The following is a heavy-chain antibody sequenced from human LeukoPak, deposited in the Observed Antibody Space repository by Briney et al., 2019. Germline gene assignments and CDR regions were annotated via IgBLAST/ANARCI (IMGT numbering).Heavy chain of an antibody. V-gene: IGHV4-30-4*02. D-gene: IGHD3-3*01. CDR2: IYYSGST. Sequence: PSETLSLTCTVSGGSISSGDYYWSWIRQPPGKGLEWIGYIYYSGSTYYNPSLKSRVTISVDTSKNQFSLKLSSVTAADTAVYYCARVPGLEWRWKYFDYWGQGTLVTVSS. J-gene: IGHJ4*02. CDR3: ARVPGLEWRWKYFDY. CDR1: GGSISSGDYY.